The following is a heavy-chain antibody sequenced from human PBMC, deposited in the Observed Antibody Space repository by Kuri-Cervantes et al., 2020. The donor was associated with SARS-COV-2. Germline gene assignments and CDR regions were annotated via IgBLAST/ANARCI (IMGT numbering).Heavy chain of an antibody. CDR3: ARGPIAAAGTLPDY. CDR1: GYTFTGYY. D-gene: IGHD6-13*01. V-gene: IGHV1-2*02. J-gene: IGHJ4*02. Sequence: ASVMVSCKASGYTFTGYYMHWVRQAPGQGLEWMGWINPHSGGTNYAQKFQGRVTMTRDTSISTAYMELSRLRSDDTAVYYCARGPIAAAGTLPDYWGQGTLVTVSS. CDR2: INPHSGGT.